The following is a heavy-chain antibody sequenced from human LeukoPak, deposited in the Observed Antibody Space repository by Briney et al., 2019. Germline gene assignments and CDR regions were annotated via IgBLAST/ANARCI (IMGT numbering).Heavy chain of an antibody. D-gene: IGHD3-22*01. J-gene: IGHJ4*02. CDR2: INHSGST. V-gene: IGHV4-39*07. CDR3: APPPYYYDSSGFDY. Sequence: SETLSLTCTVSGGSISSGDYYWSWIRQPPGKGLEWIGEINHSGSTNYNPSLKSRVTISVDTSKNQFSLKLSSVTTADTAVYYCAPPPYYYDSSGFDYWGQGTLVTVSS. CDR1: GGSISSGDYY.